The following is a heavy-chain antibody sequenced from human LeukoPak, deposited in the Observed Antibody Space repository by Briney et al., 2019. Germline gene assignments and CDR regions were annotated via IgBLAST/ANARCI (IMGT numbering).Heavy chain of an antibody. CDR3: AKDSSLYPYYFDY. D-gene: IGHD6-13*01. J-gene: IGHJ4*02. V-gene: IGHV3-30-3*01. CDR1: GFTFSSYA. CDR2: ISYDGNNK. Sequence: GRSLRLSCAASGFTFSSYAMHWVRQAPGKGLEWVAVISYDGNNKYYADSVKGRFTISRDNSKNTLYLQMSSLRAEDTAVYYCAKDSSLYPYYFDYWGQGTLVTVSS.